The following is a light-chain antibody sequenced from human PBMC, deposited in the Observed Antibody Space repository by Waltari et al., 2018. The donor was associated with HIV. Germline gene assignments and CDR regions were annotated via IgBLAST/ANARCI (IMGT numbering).Light chain of an antibody. CDR3: QPYDSSCIT. J-gene: IGKJ2*01. CDR1: HYLDNW. CDR2: RAS. Sequence: DIQVTQSPSTLSAYVGDRVTITCRASHYLDNWLAWYQQKPGKAPKPLIYRASTLEPGVPSRFSGSVSVTELALTTSSLHPDDFATSSCQPYDSSCITFGPGITLDIK. V-gene: IGKV1-5*03.